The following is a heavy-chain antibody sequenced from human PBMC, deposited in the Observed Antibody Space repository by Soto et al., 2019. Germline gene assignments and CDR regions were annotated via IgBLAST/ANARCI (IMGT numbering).Heavy chain of an antibody. CDR2: INHSGST. V-gene: IGHV4-34*01. CDR3: ASSAYYDILTGYYMDYYYYGMDV. CDR1: GGSFSGYY. J-gene: IGHJ6*02. D-gene: IGHD3-9*01. Sequence: PSETLSLTCAVYGGSFSGYYWTWIRQPPGTGLEWIGEINHSGSTNYNPSLKSRVTISVDTSKNQFSLKLSSVTAADTAVYYCASSAYYDILTGYYMDYYYYGMDVWGQGTTVTVSS.